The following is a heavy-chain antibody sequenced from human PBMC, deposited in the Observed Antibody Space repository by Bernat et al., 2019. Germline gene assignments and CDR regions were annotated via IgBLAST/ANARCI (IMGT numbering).Heavy chain of an antibody. J-gene: IGHJ4*02. V-gene: IGHV1-24*01. CDR1: GYTLTELS. CDR2: FDPEDGET. Sequence: QVQLVQSGAEVKKPGASVKVSCKVSGYTLTELSMHWVRQAPGKGLEWMGGFDPEDGETIYAQKFQSRVTMTEDTSTETAYMELSSLRSEDTAVYDCATGYLDRRLFDYWGQGTLVTVSS. D-gene: IGHD1-14*01. CDR3: ATGYLDRRLFDY.